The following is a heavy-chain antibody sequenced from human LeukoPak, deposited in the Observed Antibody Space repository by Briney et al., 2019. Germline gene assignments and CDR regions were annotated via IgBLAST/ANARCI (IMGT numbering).Heavy chain of an antibody. CDR3: ARGESYYDSSGYSSPPDY. CDR2: ISSSGSTI. D-gene: IGHD3-22*01. J-gene: IGHJ4*02. V-gene: IGHV3-48*03. CDR1: GFTFSSYE. Sequence: GGSLRLSCAASGFTFSSYEMNWVRQAPGKGLEWVSYISSSGSTIYYADSVKGRFTISRDNAKNSLYLQMNSLRAEDTAVYYCARGESYYDSSGYSSPPDYWGQGTLVTVSS.